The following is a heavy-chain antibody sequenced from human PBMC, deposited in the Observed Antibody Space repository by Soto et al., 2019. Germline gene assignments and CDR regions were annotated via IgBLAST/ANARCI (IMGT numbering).Heavy chain of an antibody. Sequence: GGSLRLSCAASGFTFSDHYMDWVRQAPGKGLEWVGRTRNKANSYTTEYAASVKGRFTISRDDSKNSLYLQMNSLKTEDTAVYYCAREEEKDTDMATTTWAFDIWGQGTMVTVSS. J-gene: IGHJ3*02. CDR1: GFTFSDHY. D-gene: IGHD5-18*01. CDR2: TRNKANSYTT. V-gene: IGHV3-72*01. CDR3: AREEEKDTDMATTTWAFDI.